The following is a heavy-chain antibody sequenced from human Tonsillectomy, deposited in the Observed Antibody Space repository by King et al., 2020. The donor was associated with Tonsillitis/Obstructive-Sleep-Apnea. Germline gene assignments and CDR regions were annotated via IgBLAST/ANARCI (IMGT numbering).Heavy chain of an antibody. D-gene: IGHD3-10*01. CDR2: ISYDGDNK. Sequence: VQLVESGGGVVQPGRSLRLSCEASGFTFNSYALHWVRQAPGKGLEWVAVISYDGDNKNYADSVKGRFTISRDNSKNTLYLQMNSLRADDTAVYYCARDLGTLAYYGMDVWGQGTTVTVSS. V-gene: IGHV3-30*04. CDR1: GFTFNSYA. J-gene: IGHJ6*02. CDR3: ARDLGTLAYYGMDV.